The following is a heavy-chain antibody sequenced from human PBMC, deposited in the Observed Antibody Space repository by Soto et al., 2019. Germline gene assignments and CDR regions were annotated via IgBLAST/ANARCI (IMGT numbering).Heavy chain of an antibody. CDR3: AKDGTYCGGDCYPIFNFDS. CDR2: ISYDGSNK. Sequence: QVHLVQSGGGVVQPGRSLRLSCAASGFSFNNFGMHWVRQAPGKGLEWVAVISYDGSNKYYADSVRGRFTISRDDSKDTLYLQMNSLRAEDTAVYNCAKDGTYCGGDCYPIFNFDSWGQGTLVTVSS. V-gene: IGHV3-30*18. J-gene: IGHJ4*02. D-gene: IGHD2-21*02. CDR1: GFSFNNFG.